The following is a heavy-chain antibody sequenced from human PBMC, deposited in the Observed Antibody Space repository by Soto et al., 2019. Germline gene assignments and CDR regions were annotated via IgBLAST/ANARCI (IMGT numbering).Heavy chain of an antibody. Sequence: QVQLVQSGTEVKKPGASVKVSCKASGYTFTSYGIIWVRQAPGQGPEWMGWISGYNGNTHYPQKFQGKVTMTTDTSTSKAYMELRSLRSDDTAVYYCAKADSNYAGRFSYYYMDVWGNGTLVTVSS. V-gene: IGHV1-18*01. J-gene: IGHJ6*03. CDR2: ISGYNGNT. CDR3: AKADSNYAGRFSYYYMDV. CDR1: GYTFTSYG. D-gene: IGHD4-4*01.